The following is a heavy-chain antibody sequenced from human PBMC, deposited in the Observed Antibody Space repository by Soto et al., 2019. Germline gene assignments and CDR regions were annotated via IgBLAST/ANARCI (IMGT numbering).Heavy chain of an antibody. CDR1: GGSFSGYY. V-gene: IGHV4-34*01. Sequence: SETLSLTCAVYGGSFSGYYWSWIRQPPGKGLEWIGEINHSGSTNYNPSLKSRVTISVDTSKNQFSLKLSSVTAADTAVYCCARGLVVTASPSYYFDYWGQGTLVTV. CDR2: INHSGST. J-gene: IGHJ4*02. CDR3: ARGLVVTASPSYYFDY. D-gene: IGHD2-21*02.